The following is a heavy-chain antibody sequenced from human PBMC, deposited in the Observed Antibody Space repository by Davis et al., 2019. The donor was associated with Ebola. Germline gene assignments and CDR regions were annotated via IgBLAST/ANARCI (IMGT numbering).Heavy chain of an antibody. D-gene: IGHD1-1*01. CDR2: IYYSGST. CDR1: GGPISSYY. CDR3: ARGSPSNG. V-gene: IGHV4-59*01. J-gene: IGHJ4*02. Sequence: PGGSLRPSCTVLGGPISSYYSSWIRQSPGKGLEWIGYIYYSGSTNYNPSLKSRVTISVDTSKNQFTLKLSSVTAADTAVYYCARGSPSNGWGQGTLVTVSS.